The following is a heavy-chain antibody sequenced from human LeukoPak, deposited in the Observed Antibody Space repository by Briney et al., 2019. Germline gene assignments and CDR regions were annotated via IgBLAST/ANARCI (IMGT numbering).Heavy chain of an antibody. J-gene: IGHJ6*02. CDR1: GFTFSSYS. CDR3: ARARRPVTVTIYGMDV. V-gene: IGHV3-21*01. CDR2: ISSSSSYI. D-gene: IGHD4-17*01. Sequence: PGRSLRLSCAASGFTFSSYSMNWVRQAPGKGLEWVSSISSSSSYIYYADSVKGRFTISRDNAKNSLYLQMNSLRAEDTAVYYCARARRPVTVTIYGMDVWGQGTTVTVSS.